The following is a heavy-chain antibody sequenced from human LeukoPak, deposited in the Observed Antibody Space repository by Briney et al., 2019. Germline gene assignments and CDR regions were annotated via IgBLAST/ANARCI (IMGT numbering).Heavy chain of an antibody. D-gene: IGHD5-12*01. J-gene: IGHJ4*02. CDR1: TFTFNICG. Sequence: GGSLRLSCASTFTFNICGMHWVRQAPGKGLEWVAFIQYDGSKKYYADSVKGRFTISRDNSRNTLSLQMNSLRTEDTAVYYCARDRTAYSYGTLFDYWGQGTLVTVSS. CDR3: ARDRTAYSYGTLFDY. CDR2: IQYDGSKK. V-gene: IGHV3-30*02.